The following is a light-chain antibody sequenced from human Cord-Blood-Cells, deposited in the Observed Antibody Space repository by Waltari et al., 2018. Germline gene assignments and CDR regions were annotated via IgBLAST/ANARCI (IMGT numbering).Light chain of an antibody. V-gene: IGKV1-5*01. CDR2: DAS. Sequence: DIKMTQSHSTLSASVGDRVTITCRASQSISSWLDWYQQKPGKAPKLLIYDASSLESGVPSRFSGSGSGTEFTLTISSLQPDDFATYYCQQYNSYSTFGQGTKVEIK. J-gene: IGKJ1*01. CDR3: QQYNSYST. CDR1: QSISSW.